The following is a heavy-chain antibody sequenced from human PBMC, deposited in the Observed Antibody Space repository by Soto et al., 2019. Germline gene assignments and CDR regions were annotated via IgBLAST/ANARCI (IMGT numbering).Heavy chain of an antibody. Sequence: GGSLRLSCAASGFTFSSYSMSWVRQAPGKGLEWVSAISGSGGSTYYADSVKGRFTISRDNSKNTLYLQMNSLRAEDTAVYYCAKGIAVADNYYYYYGMDVWGQGTTVTVSS. D-gene: IGHD6-19*01. V-gene: IGHV3-23*01. J-gene: IGHJ6*02. CDR3: AKGIAVADNYYYYYGMDV. CDR1: GFTFSSYS. CDR2: ISGSGGST.